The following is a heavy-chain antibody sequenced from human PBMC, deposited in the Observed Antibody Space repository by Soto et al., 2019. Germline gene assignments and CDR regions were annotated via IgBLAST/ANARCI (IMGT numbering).Heavy chain of an antibody. Sequence: QVQLVESGGGVVQPGRSLRLSCAASGFTFSSYGMHWVRQAPGKGLEWVAVISYDGSNKYYADSVKGRFTISRDNSKNTLYLQMNSLRAEDTAVYYCAKTVINSGPVRKVPYYYYGMDVWGQGTTVTVSS. D-gene: IGHD3-10*01. CDR2: ISYDGSNK. CDR3: AKTVINSGPVRKVPYYYYGMDV. J-gene: IGHJ6*02. CDR1: GFTFSSYG. V-gene: IGHV3-30*18.